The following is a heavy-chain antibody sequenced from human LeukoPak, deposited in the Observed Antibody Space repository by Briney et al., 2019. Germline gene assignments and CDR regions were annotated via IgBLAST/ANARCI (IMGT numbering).Heavy chain of an antibody. CDR1: GGSISSSNW. D-gene: IGHD2-2*01. J-gene: IGHJ5*02. V-gene: IGHV4-4*02. CDR3: ARDTRYCSSTSCPNWFDP. Sequence: PSGTLSLTCAVSGGSISSSNWWSWVRQPPGKGLEWIGEIYHSGSTNYNPSLKSRVTISVDTSKNQFSLKLSSVTAADTAVYYCARDTRYCSSTSCPNWFDPWGQGTLVTVSS. CDR2: IYHSGST.